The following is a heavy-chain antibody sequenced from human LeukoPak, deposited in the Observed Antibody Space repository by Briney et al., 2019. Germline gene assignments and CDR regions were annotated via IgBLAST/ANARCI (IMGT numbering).Heavy chain of an antibody. D-gene: IGHD3-9*01. CDR3: AKSHYDILTGYYMGY. Sequence: GGSLRLSCAASGFTFSDYYMSWIRQAPGKGLEWVSYISSSGSTIYYADSVKGRFTISRDNSKNTLYLQMNSLRAEDTAVYYCAKSHYDILTGYYMGYWGQGTLVTVSS. CDR2: ISSSGSTI. J-gene: IGHJ4*02. V-gene: IGHV3-11*04. CDR1: GFTFSDYY.